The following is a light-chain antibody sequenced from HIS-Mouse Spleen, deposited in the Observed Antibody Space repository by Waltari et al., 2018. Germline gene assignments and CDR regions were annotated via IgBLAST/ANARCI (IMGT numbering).Light chain of an antibody. CDR3: QVWDSSSDHVV. J-gene: IGLJ2*01. Sequence: SYVLPQPPSVSVAPGKTARITCGGNNIASKSVQWYQQKPGQAPVLVVYDDSNRPSGIPGRFSGSNSRNTATLTISRVEAGDEADYYCQVWDSSSDHVVFGGGTKLTVL. V-gene: IGLV3-21*03. CDR2: DDS. CDR1: NIASKS.